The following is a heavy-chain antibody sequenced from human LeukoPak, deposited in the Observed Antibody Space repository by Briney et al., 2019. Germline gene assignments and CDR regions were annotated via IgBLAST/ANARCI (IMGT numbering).Heavy chain of an antibody. CDR3: ARDLYPLAYCGGDCYGRYFQH. CDR1: GYTFTSYG. D-gene: IGHD2-21*01. Sequence: ASVKVSCKASGYTFTSYGISWVRQAPGQGLEWMGWINAYNGNTNYAQKLQGRVTMTTDKSTSTAYMELRSLRSDDTAVYYCARDLYPLAYCGGDCYGRYFQHWGQGTLVTVSS. CDR2: INAYNGNT. J-gene: IGHJ1*01. V-gene: IGHV1-18*01.